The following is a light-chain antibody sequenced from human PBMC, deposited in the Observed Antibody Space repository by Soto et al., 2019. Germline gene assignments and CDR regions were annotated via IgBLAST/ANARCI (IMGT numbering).Light chain of an antibody. V-gene: IGLV6-57*03. Sequence: NFMLTQPHSVSESPGKTVTISCTRSSGSIASSFVQWYQQRPGGAPTALIYEDDQRPSGVPDRFSGSIDTSSNSASLTISGLKPEDEADYVCQSYDINSHVVMFGGGTKVTVL. J-gene: IGLJ3*02. CDR2: EDD. CDR3: QSYDINSHVVM. CDR1: SGSIASSF.